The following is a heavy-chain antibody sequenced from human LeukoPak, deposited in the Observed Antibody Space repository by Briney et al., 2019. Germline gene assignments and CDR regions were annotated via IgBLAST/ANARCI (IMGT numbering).Heavy chain of an antibody. V-gene: IGHV4-39*01. CDR1: GGSISSSSYY. Sequence: PSETLSLTCTVSGGSISSSSYYWGWIRQPPGKGLEWIGSIYYSGSTYYNPSLKSRVTISVDTSKNQFSLKLSSVTAADTAVYYCATGRSVWNTVTPFDYWGQGTLVTVSS. D-gene: IGHD4-17*01. J-gene: IGHJ4*02. CDR3: ATGRSVWNTVTPFDY. CDR2: IYYSGST.